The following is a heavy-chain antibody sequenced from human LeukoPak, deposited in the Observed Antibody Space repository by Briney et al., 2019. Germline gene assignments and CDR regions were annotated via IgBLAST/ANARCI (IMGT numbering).Heavy chain of an antibody. V-gene: IGHV1-18*04. D-gene: IGHD3-9*01. Sequence: ASVKVSCKAAGYTFTSYGISWVRQAPGQGLEWMGWISAYNGNTNYAQKLQGRVTMTTDTSTSTAYMELRSLRSDDTAVYYCASDLLDYYDILTGYYKGRGYGMDVWGKGATVTVSS. CDR1: GYTFTSYG. J-gene: IGHJ6*04. CDR2: ISAYNGNT. CDR3: ASDLLDYYDILTGYYKGRGYGMDV.